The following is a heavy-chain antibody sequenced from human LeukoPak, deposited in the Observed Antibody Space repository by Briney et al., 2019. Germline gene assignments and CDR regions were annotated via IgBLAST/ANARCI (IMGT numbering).Heavy chain of an antibody. CDR1: GYTFTGYY. CDR2: INPNSGGT. D-gene: IGHD6-19*01. CDR3: ARGLIIIAVAGTSDY. V-gene: IGHV1-2*02. Sequence: GAAVTVSCKASGYTFTGYYMHWVRQPPGQGLEWMGWINPNSGGTNYAQKFQGRVSMTRDTSISTAYMELSRLRSDDTAMYYCARGLIIIAVAGTSDYWGQGTLVTVSS. J-gene: IGHJ4*02.